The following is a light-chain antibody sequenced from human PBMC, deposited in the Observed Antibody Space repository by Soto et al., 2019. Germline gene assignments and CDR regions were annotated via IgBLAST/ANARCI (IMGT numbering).Light chain of an antibody. J-gene: IGKJ5*01. V-gene: IGKV3-15*01. Sequence: IVMTQSPATLSVSPGETATLSCRAPQNILRNLAWYQHRPGQPPRLLIYGASTRATGIPGRFSGSGSGTEFTLTISSLQPDDFATYYCQQYNSYLITFGQGTRLEIK. CDR1: QNILRN. CDR3: QQYNSYLIT. CDR2: GAS.